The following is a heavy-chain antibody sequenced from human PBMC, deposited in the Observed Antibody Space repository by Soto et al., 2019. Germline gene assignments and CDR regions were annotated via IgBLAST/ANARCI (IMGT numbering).Heavy chain of an antibody. CDR1: GGSISSYY. CDR2: IYYSGST. CDR3: ARDHPGSSHFDY. V-gene: IGHV4-59*01. D-gene: IGHD3-10*01. Sequence: SETLSLTCTVSGGSISSYYWSWIRQPPGKGLEWIGYIYYSGSTSYNPSLKSRVTISVDTSKNQFSLKLSSVTAADTAVYYCARDHPGSSHFDYWGQGTLVTVSS. J-gene: IGHJ4*02.